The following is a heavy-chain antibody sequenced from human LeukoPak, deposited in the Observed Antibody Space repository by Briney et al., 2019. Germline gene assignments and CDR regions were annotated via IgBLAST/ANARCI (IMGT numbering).Heavy chain of an antibody. Sequence: PSETLSLTCAVSGGSISSSSYYWGWIRQPPGKGLEWIGSIYYSGSTYYNPSLKSRVTISVDTSKNQFSLKLSSVTAADTAVYYCARVGLGGVLRYFDWFFNWFDPWGQGTLVTVSS. J-gene: IGHJ5*02. CDR2: IYYSGST. D-gene: IGHD3-9*01. V-gene: IGHV4-39*07. CDR1: GGSISSSSYY. CDR3: ARVGLGGVLRYFDWFFNWFDP.